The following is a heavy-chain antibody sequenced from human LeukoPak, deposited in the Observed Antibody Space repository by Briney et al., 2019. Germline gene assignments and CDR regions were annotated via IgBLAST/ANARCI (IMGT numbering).Heavy chain of an antibody. CDR2: ISWNSGSI. CDR3: AKGSGYETYYGVDV. J-gene: IGHJ6*02. Sequence: GGSLRLSCAASGFTFDNYAMNWVRQAPGKSLGWVSGISWNSGSIAYADSVKGRFTISRDNAKNSLYLQMNSLRAEDTALYYCAKGSGYETYYGVDVWGQGTTVTVSS. V-gene: IGHV3-9*01. CDR1: GFTFDNYA. D-gene: IGHD5-12*01.